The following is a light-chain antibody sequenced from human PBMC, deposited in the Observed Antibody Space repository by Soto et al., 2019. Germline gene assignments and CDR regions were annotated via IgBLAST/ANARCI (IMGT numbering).Light chain of an antibody. CDR2: GAS. CDR3: QQYNKWPLT. Sequence: EIAMTQSPATLSVSPGERATLSCRASQSVSTNLAWYQQKPGQAPRLLISGASTRATGIPARFSGSGSGTEFTLTISSLQSEDFAVYYCQQYNKWPLTFGGGTKVEI. CDR1: QSVSTN. J-gene: IGKJ4*01. V-gene: IGKV3-15*01.